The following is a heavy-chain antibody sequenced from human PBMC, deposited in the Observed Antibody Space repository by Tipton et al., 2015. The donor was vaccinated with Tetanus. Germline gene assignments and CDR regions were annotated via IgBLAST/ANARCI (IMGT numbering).Heavy chain of an antibody. CDR3: ARDMRGGSSYSGWFDL. CDR2: IWYDGSEK. D-gene: IGHD2-15*01. Sequence: SLRLSCATSAFKFSKNGMHWVRQAPGKGLEWVAFIWYDGSEKYYADSVKGRFTISRDSSKDTLYLQMNSLRVEDTAVYYCARDMRGGSSYSGWFDLWGQGTPATVSS. V-gene: IGHV3-33*01. J-gene: IGHJ5*02. CDR1: AFKFSKNG.